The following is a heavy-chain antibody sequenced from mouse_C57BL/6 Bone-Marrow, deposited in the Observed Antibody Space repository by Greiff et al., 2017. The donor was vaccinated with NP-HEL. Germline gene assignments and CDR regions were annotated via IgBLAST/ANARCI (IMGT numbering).Heavy chain of an antibody. D-gene: IGHD2-3*01. CDR3: ERGYDGYYGFAY. Sequence: DVQLVESGGGLVKPGGSLKLSCAASGFTFSSYAMSWVRQTPEKRLEWVATISDGGSYTYYPDNVKGRFTISRDNAKNNLYLQMSHLKSEDTAMYYCERGYDGYYGFAYWGQGTLVTVSA. V-gene: IGHV5-4*01. CDR1: GFTFSSYA. J-gene: IGHJ3*01. CDR2: ISDGGSYT.